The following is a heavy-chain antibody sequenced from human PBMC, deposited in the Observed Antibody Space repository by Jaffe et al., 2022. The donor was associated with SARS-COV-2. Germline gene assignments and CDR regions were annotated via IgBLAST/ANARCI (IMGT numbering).Heavy chain of an antibody. Sequence: EVQLVESGGGLVKPGGSLRLSCAASGFTFSSYSMNWVRQAPGKGLEWVSSISSSSSYIYYADSVKGRFTISRDNAKNSLYLQMNSLRAEDTAVYYCARWVEGLVVAAALDYWGQGTLVTVSS. CDR2: ISSSSSYI. V-gene: IGHV3-21*01. CDR1: GFTFSSYS. CDR3: ARWVEGLVVAAALDY. D-gene: IGHD2-15*01. J-gene: IGHJ4*02.